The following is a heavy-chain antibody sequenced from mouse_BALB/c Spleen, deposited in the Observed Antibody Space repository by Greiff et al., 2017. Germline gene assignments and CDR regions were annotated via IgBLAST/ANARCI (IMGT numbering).Heavy chain of an antibody. V-gene: IGHV5-4*02. Sequence: EVKLVESGGGLVKPGGSLKLSCAASGFTFSDYYMYWVRQTPEKRLEWVATISDGGSYTYYPDSVKGRFTISRDNAKNNLYLQMSSLKFEDTAMYYCARGGFYFDYWGQGTTLTVSS. CDR1: GFTFSDYY. J-gene: IGHJ2*01. CDR2: ISDGGSYT. CDR3: ARGGFYFDY.